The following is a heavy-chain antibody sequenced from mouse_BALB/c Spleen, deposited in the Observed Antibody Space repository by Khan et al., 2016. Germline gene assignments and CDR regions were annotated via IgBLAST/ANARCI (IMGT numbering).Heavy chain of an antibody. CDR2: ISYSGKT. D-gene: IGHD1-1*01. CDR3: ARDLYYYGNTYDTMDY. J-gene: IGHJ4*01. Sequence: EVKLLESGPSLVKPSQTLSLTCSVTGDSITSGYWNWIRKFPGNKLEYMGYISYSGKTYYNPSLKRRISITRDTSKNQYYLQMNSVTTEDTATYYCARDLYYYGNTYDTMDYWGQGTSVTVSS. V-gene: IGHV3-8*02. CDR1: GDSITSGY.